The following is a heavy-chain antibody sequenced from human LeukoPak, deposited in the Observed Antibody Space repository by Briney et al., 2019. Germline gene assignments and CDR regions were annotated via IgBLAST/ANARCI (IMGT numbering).Heavy chain of an antibody. Sequence: GASVKVSCKASGYTFTGYYMHWVRQAPGQGLEWMGWINPNSGGTNYAQKFQGRVTMTGDTSISTAYMELSRLRSDDTAVYYCARDHPRAIFGVVISYGMDVWGQGTTVTVSS. D-gene: IGHD3-3*01. CDR2: INPNSGGT. CDR3: ARDHPRAIFGVVISYGMDV. CDR1: GYTFTGYY. V-gene: IGHV1-2*02. J-gene: IGHJ6*02.